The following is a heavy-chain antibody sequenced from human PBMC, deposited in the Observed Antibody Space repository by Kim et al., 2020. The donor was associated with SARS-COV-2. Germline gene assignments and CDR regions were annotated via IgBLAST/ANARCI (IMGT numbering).Heavy chain of an antibody. CDR3: ANDLFNYDSSGFGDY. V-gene: IGHV1-69*04. CDR2: IIPILGIA. J-gene: IGHJ4*02. CDR1: GGTFSSYA. D-gene: IGHD3-22*01. Sequence: SVKVSCKASGGTFSSYAISWVRQAPGQGLEWMGRIIPILGIANYAQKFQGRVTITADKSTSTAYMELSSLRSEDTAVYYCANDLFNYDSSGFGDYWGQGTLVTVSS.